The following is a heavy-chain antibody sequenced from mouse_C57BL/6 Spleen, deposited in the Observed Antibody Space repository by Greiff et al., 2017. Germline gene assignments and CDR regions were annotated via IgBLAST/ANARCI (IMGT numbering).Heavy chain of an antibody. Sequence: VQLKESGPGLVQPSQSLSITCTVSGFSLTSYGVHWVRQSPGKGLEWLGVIWSGGSTDYNAAFISRLSISKDNSKSQVFFKMNSLQADDTAIYYCARKDDYDVYYAMDYWGQGTSVTVSS. D-gene: IGHD2-4*01. CDR1: GFSLTSYG. V-gene: IGHV2-2*01. CDR3: ARKDDYDVYYAMDY. CDR2: IWSGGST. J-gene: IGHJ4*01.